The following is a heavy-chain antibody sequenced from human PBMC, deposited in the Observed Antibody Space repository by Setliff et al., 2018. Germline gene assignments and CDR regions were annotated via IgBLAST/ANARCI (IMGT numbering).Heavy chain of an antibody. CDR2: INQGGSDQ. CDR3: FGAGTCSY. J-gene: IGHJ4*02. Sequence: PGGSLRLSCSASGFTFSSLWMAWVRQAPGKGLEWVANINQGGSDQFYVESVKGRFTISRDNAKNSLSLQMNNLRTEDTAVYYCFGAGTCSYWGQGTLVTV. CDR1: GFTFSSLW. V-gene: IGHV3-7*01. D-gene: IGHD3-10*01.